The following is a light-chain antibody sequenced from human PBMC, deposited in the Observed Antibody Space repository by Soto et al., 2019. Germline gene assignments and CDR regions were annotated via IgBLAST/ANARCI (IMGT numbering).Light chain of an antibody. CDR1: SSNIGSDY. Sequence: QAVVTQPPSASGTPGQRVTISCSERSSNIGSDYVYWYQQLPGTAPKLLIYRNNQRPSGVPDRFSGSKSGTSASLAVSGLRSEDEADYYCAAWDASLRGWVFGGGTQLTVL. J-gene: IGLJ3*02. V-gene: IGLV1-47*01. CDR2: RNN. CDR3: AAWDASLRGWV.